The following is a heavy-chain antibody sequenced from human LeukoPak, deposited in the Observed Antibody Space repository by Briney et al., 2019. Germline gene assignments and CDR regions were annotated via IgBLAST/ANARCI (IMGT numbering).Heavy chain of an antibody. D-gene: IGHD2-15*01. V-gene: IGHV6-1*01. CDR2: TYYRSKWNN. Sequence: SQTLSLTCAISGDSVSTNSVAWNWIRQSPSRGLEWLGRTYYRSKWNNDYAVSVKSRITINPGTSKNQFSLQLNSLSPDDTALYYCARGRYSGFDLWGQETMVTVSS. J-gene: IGHJ3*01. CDR3: ARGRYSGFDL. CDR1: GDSVSTNSVA.